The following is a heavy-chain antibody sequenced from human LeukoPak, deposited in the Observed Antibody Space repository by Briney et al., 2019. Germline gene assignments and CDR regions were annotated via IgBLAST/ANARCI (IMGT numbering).Heavy chain of an antibody. V-gene: IGHV1-69*04. D-gene: IGHD5-18*01. J-gene: IGHJ5*02. CDR3: ARNVDTAMVKSWFDP. Sequence: SVKVSCKASGGTFSSYAINWVRQAPGQGLEWMGRIIPILGIANYAQKFQGRVTITADKSTSTAYMELSSLRSEDTAVYYCARNVDTAMVKSWFDPWGQGTPVTVSS. CDR2: IIPILGIA. CDR1: GGTFSSYA.